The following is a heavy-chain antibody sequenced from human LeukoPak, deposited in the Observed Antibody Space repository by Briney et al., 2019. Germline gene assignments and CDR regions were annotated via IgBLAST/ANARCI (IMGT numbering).Heavy chain of an antibody. CDR3: ARRAGDYSHPYDY. CDR1: GFTVGSNS. D-gene: IGHD3-22*01. CDR2: IYSGGNT. J-gene: IGHJ4*02. Sequence: GGSLRLSCTVSGFTVGSNSMSWVRQAPGKGLEWVSFIYSGGNTHYSDSVKGRFTISRDNSKNTLYLQTNSLRAEDTAVYYCARRAGDYSHPYDYWGQGTLVTVSS. V-gene: IGHV3-53*01.